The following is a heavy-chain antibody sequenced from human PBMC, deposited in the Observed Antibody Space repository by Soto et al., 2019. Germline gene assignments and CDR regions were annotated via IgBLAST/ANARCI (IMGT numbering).Heavy chain of an antibody. CDR1: GVTFSSYW. Sequence: GGSLRLSCAASGVTFSSYWMHWVRQAPGKGLVWVSRINSDGSSTSYADSVKGRFTISRDNAKNTLYLQMNSLRAEDTGVYYCVRTSLVVAAATREDYWGQGTLVTVSS. J-gene: IGHJ4*02. CDR2: INSDGSST. V-gene: IGHV3-74*01. CDR3: VRTSLVVAAATREDY. D-gene: IGHD2-15*01.